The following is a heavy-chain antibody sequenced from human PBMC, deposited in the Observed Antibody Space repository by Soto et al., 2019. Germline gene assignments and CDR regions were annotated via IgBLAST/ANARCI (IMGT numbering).Heavy chain of an antibody. V-gene: IGHV4-34*01. CDR3: ARILISSSYGTETPLR. D-gene: IGHD5-18*01. CDR1: GGSFSGYY. Sequence: PSETLSLTCAVYGGSFSGYYWSWIRQPPGKGLEWIGEISQSGNTNYSPSLKSRVSISIDTATKQFSLHLASVSAADTAVYYCARILISSSYGTETPLRWGQGTLVTVSS. J-gene: IGHJ4*02. CDR2: ISQSGNT.